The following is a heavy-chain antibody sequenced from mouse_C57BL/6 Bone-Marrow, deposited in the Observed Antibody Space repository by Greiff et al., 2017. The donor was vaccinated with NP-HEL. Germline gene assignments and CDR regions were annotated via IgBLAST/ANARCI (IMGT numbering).Heavy chain of an antibody. CDR1: GFSLTSYG. CDR3: ARNCYYGSRGGYAMDY. CDR2: IWSGGST. J-gene: IGHJ4*01. Sequence: VKVVESGPGLVQPSQSLSITCTVSGFSLTSYGVHWVRQSPGKGLEWLGVIWSGGSTDYNAAFISRLSISKDNSKSQVFFKMNSLQADDTAIYYCARNCYYGSRGGYAMDYWGQGTSVTVSS. V-gene: IGHV2-2*01. D-gene: IGHD1-1*01.